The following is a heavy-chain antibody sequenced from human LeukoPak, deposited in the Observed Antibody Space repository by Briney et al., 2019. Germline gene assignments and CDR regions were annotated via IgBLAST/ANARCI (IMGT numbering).Heavy chain of an antibody. CDR2: ISYDGSNK. V-gene: IGHV3-30*03. Sequence: GGSRRLSCAASGFTFSSYGMHWVRQAPGKGLEWVAVISYDGSNKYYADSVKGRFTISRDNSKNTLYLQMNSLRAEDTAVYYCARGGWFIVDYWGQGTLVTVSS. CDR1: GFTFSSYG. CDR3: ARGGWFIVDY. D-gene: IGHD3-10*01. J-gene: IGHJ4*02.